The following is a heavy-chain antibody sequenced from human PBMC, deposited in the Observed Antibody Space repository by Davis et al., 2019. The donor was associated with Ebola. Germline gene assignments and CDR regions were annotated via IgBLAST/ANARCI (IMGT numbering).Heavy chain of an antibody. D-gene: IGHD2-15*01. CDR3: AREVDCSGGSCYYRIYYYYGMDV. V-gene: IGHV3-7*01. CDR2: IKQDGSEK. CDR1: GFTFSSYW. J-gene: IGHJ6*02. Sequence: GGSLRLSCAASGFTFSSYWMSWVRQAPGKGLEWVANIKQDGSEKYYVDSVKGRFNISRDNAKNSLYLQMNSLRAEDTAVYYCAREVDCSGGSCYYRIYYYYGMDVWGQGTTVTVSS.